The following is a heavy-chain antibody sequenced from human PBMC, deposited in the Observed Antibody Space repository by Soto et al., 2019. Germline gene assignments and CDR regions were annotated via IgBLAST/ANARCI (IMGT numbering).Heavy chain of an antibody. D-gene: IGHD2-15*01. CDR3: AKEYTSTCRGSFDY. J-gene: IGHJ4*02. CDR2: ITGSSGRT. V-gene: IGHV3-23*01. Sequence: EVHLLGFGGGLVQPGGSLRLSCAASGFTFSNYAMSWVRQAPGKGLEWVSGITGSSGRTFYADSVKGRFTISRDNSKNTVYLQMNSVRADDTAVYYCAKEYTSTCRGSFDYWGQGALVTVSS. CDR1: GFTFSNYA.